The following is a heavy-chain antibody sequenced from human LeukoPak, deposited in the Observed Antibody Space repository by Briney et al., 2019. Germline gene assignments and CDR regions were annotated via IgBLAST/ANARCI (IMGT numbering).Heavy chain of an antibody. CDR3: MTELGIGGFDI. D-gene: IGHD7-27*01. V-gene: IGHV3-64D*06. CDR1: GLTFSLYS. J-gene: IGHJ3*02. Sequence: PGGSLRLSCSASGLTFSLYSMHWVRQAPGKGLEYVSGISTNGGSTYYADSVKGRFTISRDNSKNTLYLQMSTLRAEDTSVYYCMTELGIGGFDIWGQGTMVTVSS. CDR2: ISTNGGST.